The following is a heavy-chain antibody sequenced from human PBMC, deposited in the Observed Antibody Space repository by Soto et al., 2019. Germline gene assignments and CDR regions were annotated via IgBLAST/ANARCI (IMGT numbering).Heavy chain of an antibody. CDR2: ISYDGSNK. D-gene: IGHD1-1*01. Sequence: QVQLVESGGGVVQPGRSLRLSCAASGFSSSSYDMHWVRQAPGKGLEWVAVISYDGSNKFYAGSVKGRFTIARDNSKNTLYLQMNSLRAEDTAVYYCAKTGYNNSSGYDYWGQGTLVTVSS. CDR3: AKTGYNNSSGYDY. J-gene: IGHJ4*02. V-gene: IGHV3-30*18. CDR1: GFSSSSYD.